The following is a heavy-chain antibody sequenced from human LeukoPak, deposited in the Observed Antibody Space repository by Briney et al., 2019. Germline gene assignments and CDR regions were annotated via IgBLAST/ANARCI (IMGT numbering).Heavy chain of an antibody. CDR3: ARVMSPHRVVDY. D-gene: IGHD3-16*01. CDR1: GFTFSSYW. J-gene: IGHJ4*02. CDR2: IKQDGSEK. Sequence: PGGSLRLSCAVSGFTFSSYWMSWVRQAPGKGLEWVANIKQDGSEKYYVDSVKGRFTISRDNAKNSLYLQMNSLRAEDTAVYYCARVMSPHRVVDYWGQGTLVTVSS. V-gene: IGHV3-7*01.